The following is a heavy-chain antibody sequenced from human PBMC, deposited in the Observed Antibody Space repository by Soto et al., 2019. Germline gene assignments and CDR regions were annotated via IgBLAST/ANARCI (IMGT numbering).Heavy chain of an antibody. CDR1: GGTFSSYT. J-gene: IGHJ6*02. CDR2: IIPILGIA. V-gene: IGHV1-69*02. Sequence: QVQLVQSGAEVKKPGSSVKVSCKASGGTFSSYTISWVRQAPGQGLEWMGRIIPILGIANYAQKFQGRVRITAAKSPSTAAMELSSLRSEDTAVYYCASDIVVVVAATDYYYGMDVWGHGTTVTVSS. D-gene: IGHD2-15*01. CDR3: ASDIVVVVAATDYYYGMDV.